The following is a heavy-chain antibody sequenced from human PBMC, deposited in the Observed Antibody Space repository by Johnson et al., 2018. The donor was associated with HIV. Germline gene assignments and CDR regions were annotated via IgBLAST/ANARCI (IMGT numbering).Heavy chain of an antibody. CDR1: GFTFSSYA. D-gene: IGHD3-9*01. CDR2: ISSNGGST. J-gene: IGHJ3*02. CDR3: ARGAGYFDWLSADEGFAFDI. V-gene: IGHV3-64*01. Sequence: EVQLVESGGGVVQPGRSLRLSCSASGFTFSSYAMHWVRQGPGKRLEFVSAISSNGGSTYYANSVKGIFTISRDNSKNTLYLQMGSLRTEDMAVYYCARGAGYFDWLSADEGFAFDIWGQGTMVTVSS.